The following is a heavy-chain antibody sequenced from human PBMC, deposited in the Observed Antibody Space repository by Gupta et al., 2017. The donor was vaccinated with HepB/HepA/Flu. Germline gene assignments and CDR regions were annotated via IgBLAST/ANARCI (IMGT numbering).Heavy chain of an antibody. V-gene: IGHV3-23*01. Sequence: EVQLLDSGAGLVQPGGSLRLSCAASGFTFTTYPMRWVRQAPGKGLEWVSGISSSGDNTYFADSVRGRFTISRDNSKNTLHLQMNSLRAEDTAVYYCAKRVSASNSPFEYWGQGTLVTVSS. CDR3: AKRVSASNSPFEY. J-gene: IGHJ4*02. CDR2: ISSSGDNT. D-gene: IGHD3-3*02. CDR1: GFTFTTYP.